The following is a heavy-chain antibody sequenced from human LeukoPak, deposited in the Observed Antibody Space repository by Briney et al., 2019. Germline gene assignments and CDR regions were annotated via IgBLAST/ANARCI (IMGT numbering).Heavy chain of an antibody. D-gene: IGHD4/OR15-4a*01. V-gene: IGHV4-59*01. CDR2: IYYSGST. J-gene: IGHJ4*02. Sequence: SETLSLTCTVSGGSISSYYWSWIRRPPGKGLEWIGYIYYSGSTNYNPSLKSRVTISVDTSKNQFSLKLSSVTAADTAVYYCARNRLWDRSFDYWGQGTLVTVSS. CDR3: ARNRLWDRSFDY. CDR1: GGSISSYY.